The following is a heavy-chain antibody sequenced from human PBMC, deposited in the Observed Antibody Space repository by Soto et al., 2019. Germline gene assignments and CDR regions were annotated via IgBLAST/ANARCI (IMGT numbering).Heavy chain of an antibody. CDR3: ARDMGVFWSGYPEGGFDY. CDR1: GFTFSNYW. J-gene: IGHJ4*02. CDR2: IKQDGSEK. V-gene: IGHV3-7*01. Sequence: AGGSLRLSCAAPGFTFSNYWMSWVPPAPREGVEWVANIKQDGSEKYYADSAKGRFIISRDNAKTSLYLQMNSLRAEDTAVYYCARDMGVFWSGYPEGGFDYWGQGPPVTVSS. D-gene: IGHD3-3*01.